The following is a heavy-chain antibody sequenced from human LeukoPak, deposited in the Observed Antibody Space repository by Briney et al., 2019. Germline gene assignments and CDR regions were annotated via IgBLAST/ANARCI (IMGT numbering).Heavy chain of an antibody. CDR2: ISGSGGTT. V-gene: IGHV3-23*01. D-gene: IGHD2-15*01. CDR3: ARAPPCSGGSCYSGYFDC. Sequence: GGSLRLSCVVSGFTFSSNGMSWVRQAPGKGLEWVSAISGSGGTTAYADSVKGRFTISRDSSKNTLYLQMNSLRAEDTAVYYCARAPPCSGGSCYSGYFDCWGQGTLVTVSS. CDR1: GFTFSSNG. J-gene: IGHJ4*02.